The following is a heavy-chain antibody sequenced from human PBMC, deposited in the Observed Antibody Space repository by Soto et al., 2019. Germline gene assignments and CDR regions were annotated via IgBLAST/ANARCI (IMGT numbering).Heavy chain of an antibody. V-gene: IGHV1-2*02. CDR1: GYTFTGYY. Sequence: ASVKVSCKASGYTFTGYYMHWVRQAPGQGLEWMGWINPNSGGTNYAQKFQGRVTMTWDTSISTAYMELSRLRSDDTAVYYCARDGFPLGVGWFDPWGQGTLVTVSS. CDR3: ARDGFPLGVGWFDP. CDR2: INPNSGGT. J-gene: IGHJ5*02. D-gene: IGHD3-10*01.